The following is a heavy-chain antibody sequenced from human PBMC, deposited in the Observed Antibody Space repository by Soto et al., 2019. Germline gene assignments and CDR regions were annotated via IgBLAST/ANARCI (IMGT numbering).Heavy chain of an antibody. CDR2: INHSGST. CDR3: AGAVSDFDVRRYRTSYFDQ. Sequence: PSETLSLTCTVSGGSFSGYFWTWIRQPPGKGLEWLAEINHSGSTNDSPSVESRVSMSVDTSKHQFSLTPQSLTAADTAFYYCAGAVSDFDVRRYRTSYFDQWGQGILVTVSS. V-gene: IGHV4-34*09. J-gene: IGHJ4*02. D-gene: IGHD3-10*02. CDR1: GGSFSGYF.